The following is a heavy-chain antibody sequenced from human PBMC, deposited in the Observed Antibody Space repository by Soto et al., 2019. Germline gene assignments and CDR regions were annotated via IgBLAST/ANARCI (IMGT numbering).Heavy chain of an antibody. CDR2: ISSSSSYI. D-gene: IGHD3-22*01. V-gene: IGHV3-21*01. CDR1: GFTFSSYS. Sequence: LRLSCAASGFTFSSYSMNWVRQAPGKGLEWVSSISSSSSYIYYADSVKGRFTISRDNAKNSLYLQMNSLRAEDTAVYYCARGYYDSSGYYSFDYWGQGTLVTVSS. CDR3: ARGYYDSSGYYSFDY. J-gene: IGHJ4*02.